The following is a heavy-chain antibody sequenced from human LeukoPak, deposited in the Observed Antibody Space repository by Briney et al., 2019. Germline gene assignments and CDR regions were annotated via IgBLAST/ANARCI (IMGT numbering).Heavy chain of an antibody. CDR2: ISGSGGST. D-gene: IGHD2/OR15-2a*01. J-gene: IGHJ6*03. V-gene: IGHV3-23*01. Sequence: GGSLRLSCAASGFTFSSYAMSWVRQAPGKGLEWVSAISGSGGSTYYADSVKGRFTISRDNSKNTLYLQMNSLRAEDTAVYYCARVKLLYYYMDVWGKGTTVTVSS. CDR3: ARVKLLYYYMDV. CDR1: GFTFSSYA.